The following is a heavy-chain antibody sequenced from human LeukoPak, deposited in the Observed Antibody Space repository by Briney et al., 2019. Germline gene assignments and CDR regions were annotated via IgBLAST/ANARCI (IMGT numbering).Heavy chain of an antibody. V-gene: IGHV4-59*08. Sequence: PSETLSLTCTVSGGSISSYYWSWIRQPPGKGLEWIGYIYYSGSTNYTPSLKSRVTISVDTSKNQFSLKLSSVTAADTAVYYCARRGYCSGGSCYYYYGMDVWGQGTTVTVSS. J-gene: IGHJ6*02. CDR2: IYYSGST. D-gene: IGHD2-15*01. CDR1: GGSISSYY. CDR3: ARRGYCSGGSCYYYYGMDV.